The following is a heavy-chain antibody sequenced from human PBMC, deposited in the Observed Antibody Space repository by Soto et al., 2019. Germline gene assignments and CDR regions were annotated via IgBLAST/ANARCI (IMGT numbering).Heavy chain of an antibody. CDR3: ARDGGFGEYAP. CDR2: IIPILGIA. D-gene: IGHD3-10*01. Sequence: QVQLVQSGAEVKKPGSSVKVSCKASGGTFSSYTLSWVRQAPGQGLAWVGRIIPILGIANYAQKFQGRVTTTADKSTSTAYMEPSSLRSEDTAVYYCARDGGFGEYAPWGQGTLVTVSS. CDR1: GGTFSSYT. V-gene: IGHV1-69*08. J-gene: IGHJ5*02.